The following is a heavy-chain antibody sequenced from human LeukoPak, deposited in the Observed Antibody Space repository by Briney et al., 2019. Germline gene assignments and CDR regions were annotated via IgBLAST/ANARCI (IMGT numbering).Heavy chain of an antibody. V-gene: IGHV1-3*01. CDR2: INAGNDNT. CDR3: TRGLLWFGELSPPGY. CDR1: GGTFSSYA. J-gene: IGHJ4*02. D-gene: IGHD3-10*01. Sequence: ASVTVSCKASGGTFSSYAMHWVRQAPGQRLEWMGWINAGNDNTKYSQKFQGRVTITRDTSASTVYMELSSLRSEDTAVYYCTRGLLWFGELSPPGYWGQGTLVTVSS.